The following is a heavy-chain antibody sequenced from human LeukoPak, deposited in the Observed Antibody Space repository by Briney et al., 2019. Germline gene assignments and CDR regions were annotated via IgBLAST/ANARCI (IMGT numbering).Heavy chain of an antibody. D-gene: IGHD5-18*01. V-gene: IGHV4-4*02. J-gene: IGHJ4*02. CDR1: GGSISSSNW. CDR3: ARQGAGYSYGHEDY. Sequence: SETLSLTCAVSGGSISSSNWWSWVRQPPGKGLEWIGEIYHSGSTNYNPSLKSRVTISVDKSKNQFSLKLSSVTAADTAVYYCARQGAGYSYGHEDYWGQGTLVTVSS. CDR2: IYHSGST.